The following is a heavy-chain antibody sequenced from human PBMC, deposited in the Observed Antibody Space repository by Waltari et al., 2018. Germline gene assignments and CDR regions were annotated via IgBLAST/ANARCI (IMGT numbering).Heavy chain of an antibody. CDR1: GGRGRRKG. CDR3: AKFSSSWSPCGAHFDY. D-gene: IGHD6-13*01. Sequence: EGKRGEGGGGEVERGGKRRGGGEAGGGRGRRKGKRRGGKEPGKGLEWVSAISGSGGSTYYADSFLFRFTISRDNSDPSLYLQMSSLPAADTAVYSCAKFSSSWSPCGAHFDYWGPCPLVTVSS. J-gene: IGHJ4*02. V-gene: IGHV3-23*04. CDR2: ISGSGGST.